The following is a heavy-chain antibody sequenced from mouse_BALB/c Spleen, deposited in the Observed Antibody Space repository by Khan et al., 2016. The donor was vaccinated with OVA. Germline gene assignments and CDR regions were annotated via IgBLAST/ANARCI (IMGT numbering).Heavy chain of an antibody. CDR2: IAPANGNT. J-gene: IGHJ1*01. CDR3: ARPSYDARDFEV. V-gene: IGHV14-3*02. Sequence: VQLQQSGAELVKPGASVKLSCTASGFNIKDTYLHWVKQRSEQGLEWIGRIAPANGNTQYDPKFQGKATLPSDTSSNTFYLQLNSLTSEDTAVYYGARPSYDARDFEVWGAGTTVTVSS. CDR1: GFNIKDTY. D-gene: IGHD2-3*01.